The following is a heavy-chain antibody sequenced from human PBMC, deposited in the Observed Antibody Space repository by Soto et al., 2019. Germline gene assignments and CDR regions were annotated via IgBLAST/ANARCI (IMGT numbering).Heavy chain of an antibody. CDR3: ARLVYGGYYFYFDY. CDR1: GGSIGDSSCH. CDR2: IYYRGST. D-gene: IGHD3-22*01. V-gene: IGHV4-39*01. J-gene: IGHJ4*02. Sequence: SETQCLRRSVVGGSIGDSSCHRGWIRQPPGKGREWIGSIYYRGSTYYNPSLKSRVTISVDTSKNQFSLKLSSVTAADTAVYYCARLVYGGYYFYFDYWGQGTLVTVSS.